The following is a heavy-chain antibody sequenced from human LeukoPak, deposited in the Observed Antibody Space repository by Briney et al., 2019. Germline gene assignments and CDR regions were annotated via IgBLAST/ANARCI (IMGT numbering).Heavy chain of an antibody. CDR3: AREPVITGTTNGFDP. D-gene: IGHD1-20*01. Sequence: SETLSLTCTVSGGSISSSSYYWGWIRQPPGKGLEWIGSIYYSGSTYYNPSLKSRVTISVDTSKNQFSLKLSSVTAADTAVYYCAREPVITGTTNGFDPWGQGTLVTVSS. CDR2: IYYSGST. J-gene: IGHJ5*02. V-gene: IGHV4-39*07. CDR1: GGSISSSSYY.